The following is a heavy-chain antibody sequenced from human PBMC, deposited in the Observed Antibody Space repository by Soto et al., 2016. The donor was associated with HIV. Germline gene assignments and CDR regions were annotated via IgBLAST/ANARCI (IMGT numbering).Heavy chain of an antibody. J-gene: IGHJ4*02. V-gene: IGHV3-49*04. Sequence: EVRLVESGGDWIQPGQSLRLSCTGSGFTFGDFAVSWVRQAPGKGLEWIGFIRSKNYGGTTEYAASVSGRFAISRDDSKNTAFLQMNSLISDDTAVYFCTRDYITGGFSAYWGRGTRRSPSPQ. CDR1: GFTFGDFA. CDR3: TRDYITGGFSAY. D-gene: IGHD2-15*01. CDR2: IRSKNYGGTT.